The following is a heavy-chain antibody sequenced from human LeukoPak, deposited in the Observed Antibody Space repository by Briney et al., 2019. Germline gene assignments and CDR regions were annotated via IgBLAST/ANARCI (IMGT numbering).Heavy chain of an antibody. D-gene: IGHD3-3*01. Sequence: ASVKVSCKASGYTFTSYDINWVRQATGQGLEWMGWMNPNSGNTGYAQKFQGRVTITRNTSISTAYMELSSLRSEDTAVYYCARAQFWEYYDFWSGYSPGNWFDPWGQGTLVTVSS. CDR1: GYTFTSYD. CDR2: MNPNSGNT. V-gene: IGHV1-8*03. J-gene: IGHJ5*02. CDR3: ARAQFWEYYDFWSGYSPGNWFDP.